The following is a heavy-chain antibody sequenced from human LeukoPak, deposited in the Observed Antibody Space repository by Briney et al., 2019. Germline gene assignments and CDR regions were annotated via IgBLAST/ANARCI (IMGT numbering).Heavy chain of an antibody. CDR3: ARRAGDYSHPYDY. D-gene: IGHD3-22*01. V-gene: IGHV3-53*01. J-gene: IGHJ4*02. CDR2: IYSGGNT. CDR1: GLTVSSNC. Sequence: GGSLRLSCAASGLTVSSNCMSWVRQAPGKGLEWVPFIYSGGNTYYADSVKGRFTISRDNSKNTVHLQMNSLRAEDTAMYYCARRAGDYSHPYDYWGQGTLVTVSS.